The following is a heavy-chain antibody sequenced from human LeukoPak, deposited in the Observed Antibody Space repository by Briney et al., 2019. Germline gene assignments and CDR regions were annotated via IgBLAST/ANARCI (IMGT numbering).Heavy chain of an antibody. J-gene: IGHJ6*03. CDR3: ARVEGYSYGSYNYYYMDV. CDR2: ISSGSSYM. Sequence: GGSLRLSCAASGFTFSSCYMNWVRQAPGKGLEWVSSISSGSSYMFYADSVKGRFTISRDNAKNSLYLQMNSLRAEDTAVYYCARVEGYSYGSYNYYYMDVWGKGTTVTVSS. CDR1: GFTFSSCY. V-gene: IGHV3-21*06. D-gene: IGHD5-18*01.